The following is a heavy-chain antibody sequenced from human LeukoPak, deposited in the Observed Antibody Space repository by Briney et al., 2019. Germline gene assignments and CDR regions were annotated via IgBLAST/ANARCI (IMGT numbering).Heavy chain of an antibody. J-gene: IGHJ4*02. CDR3: ARGEPGTPYYFDY. CDR2: IYYSGST. CDR1: GGSISSYY. D-gene: IGHD1-26*01. Sequence: SETLSLTCTVSGGSISSYYWSWIRQPPGKGLEWIGYIYYSGSTNYNPSLKSRVTISVDTSKNQFSLKLSSVTAADTAVYYCARGEPGTPYYFDYWGQGTLVTVSS. V-gene: IGHV4-59*01.